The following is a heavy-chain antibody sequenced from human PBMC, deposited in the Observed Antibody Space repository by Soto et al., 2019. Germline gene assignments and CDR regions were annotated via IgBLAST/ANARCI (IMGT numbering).Heavy chain of an antibody. J-gene: IGHJ5*02. CDR3: TRPLYCSGGNCYSRWVDP. D-gene: IGHD2-15*01. Sequence: EVQLLESGGGLVQPGGSLRLSCAVSGFTFSSYVMIWVRQAPGKGLEWVSGISDSGDSTDYADSVKGRFTISRDNSKNTLYLQMSSLRAEDTAIYYCTRPLYCSGGNCYSRWVDPWGQGTLVTVSS. V-gene: IGHV3-23*01. CDR1: GFTFSSYV. CDR2: ISDSGDST.